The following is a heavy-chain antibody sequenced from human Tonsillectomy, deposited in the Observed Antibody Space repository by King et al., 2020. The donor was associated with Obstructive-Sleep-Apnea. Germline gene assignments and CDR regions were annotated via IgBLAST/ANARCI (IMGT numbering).Heavy chain of an antibody. J-gene: IGHJ3*02. V-gene: IGHV3-23*04. CDR2: ISGSGGST. Sequence: VQLVESAGGLVQPGGSLRLSCAASGFTFSSYAMSWVRQAPGKGLEWVSAISGSGGSTYYADSVKGRFTISRDNSKNTLYLQMNSLRAQDTAVYYCAKDGSIVVVPAANDAFDIWGQGTMVTVSS. D-gene: IGHD2-2*01. CDR3: AKDGSIVVVPAANDAFDI. CDR1: GFTFSSYA.